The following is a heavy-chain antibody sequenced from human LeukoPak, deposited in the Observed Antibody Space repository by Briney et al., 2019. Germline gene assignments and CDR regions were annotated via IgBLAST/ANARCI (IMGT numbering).Heavy chain of an antibody. CDR1: GFTFSSYA. J-gene: IGHJ4*02. Sequence: ESGRSLRLSCAASGFTFSSYAMHWVRQAPGKGLEWVAVISYDGSNKYYADSVKGRFTISRDNAKNSLYLQMNSLRAEDTAVYYCARNGEGYWGQGTLVTVSS. V-gene: IGHV3-30*04. CDR2: ISYDGSNK. CDR3: ARNGEGY. D-gene: IGHD3-10*01.